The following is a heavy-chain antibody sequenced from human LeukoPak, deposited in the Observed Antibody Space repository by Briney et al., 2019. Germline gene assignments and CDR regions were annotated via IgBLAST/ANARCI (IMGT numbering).Heavy chain of an antibody. Sequence: GGSLRLSCAASGFTFSSYGMPWVRQAPGKGLEWVAVIWYDGSNKYYADSVKGRFTISRDNSKNTLYLQMNSLRAEDTAVYYCARDPLEYCSGGSCYVEYFDYWGQGTLVTVSS. D-gene: IGHD2-15*01. CDR3: ARDPLEYCSGGSCYVEYFDY. CDR1: GFTFSSYG. J-gene: IGHJ4*02. CDR2: IWYDGSNK. V-gene: IGHV3-33*01.